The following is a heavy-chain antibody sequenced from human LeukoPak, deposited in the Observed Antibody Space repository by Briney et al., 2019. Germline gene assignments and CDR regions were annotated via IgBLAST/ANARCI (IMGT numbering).Heavy chain of an antibody. Sequence: ASVKVSCKASGYTFTSYYMHWVRQAPGQGPEWMGWINPNSGGTNYAQKFQGRVTMTRDTSISTAYMELSRLRSDDTAVYYCARVRYYYYYMDVWGKGTTVTVSS. V-gene: IGHV1-2*02. CDR1: GYTFTSYY. D-gene: IGHD3-22*01. CDR3: ARVRYYYYYMDV. CDR2: INPNSGGT. J-gene: IGHJ6*03.